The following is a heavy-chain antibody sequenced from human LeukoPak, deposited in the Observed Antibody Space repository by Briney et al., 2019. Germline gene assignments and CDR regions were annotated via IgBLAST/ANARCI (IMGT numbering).Heavy chain of an antibody. Sequence: GGSLRLSCAASGVTFKNYVMSWVRQAPGKGLEWVSGISGSGNSTYYADSVQGRFTISRDNFKNTLDLQMDSLRAEDTAVYYCAKDHTGEPTPQYFDSWGRGTLVTVS. D-gene: IGHD1-14*01. CDR2: ISGSGNST. J-gene: IGHJ4*02. V-gene: IGHV3-23*01. CDR1: GVTFKNYV. CDR3: AKDHTGEPTPQYFDS.